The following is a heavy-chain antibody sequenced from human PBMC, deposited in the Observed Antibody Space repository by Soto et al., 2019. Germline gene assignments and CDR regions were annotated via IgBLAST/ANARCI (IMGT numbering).Heavy chain of an antibody. V-gene: IGHV1-69*06. CDR3: ARDLPHDVDTAMVTALNAFDI. D-gene: IGHD5-18*01. CDR2: IIPIFGTA. CDR1: GGTFSSYA. Sequence: QVQLVQSGAEVKKPGSSVKVSCKASGGTFSSYAISWVRQAPGQGLEWMGGIIPIFGTATYAQKFQGRVTITADKSTSTAYMELSSLRSEDTAVYYCARDLPHDVDTAMVTALNAFDIWGQGTMVTVSS. J-gene: IGHJ3*02.